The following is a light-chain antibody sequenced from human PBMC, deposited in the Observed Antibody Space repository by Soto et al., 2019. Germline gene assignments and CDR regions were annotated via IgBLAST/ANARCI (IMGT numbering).Light chain of an antibody. Sequence: QSVVTQPPSVSAAPGQRVTISCSGASSNIGNNYVSWYQQLPLTAPKLLIYDTNKRPSGIPDRFSAAKSGTSATLVITGLQTGDEADYFCATWDSSLRGVVFGGATKLTVL. CDR2: DTN. CDR3: ATWDSSLRGVV. CDR1: SSNIGNNY. J-gene: IGLJ2*01. V-gene: IGLV1-51*01.